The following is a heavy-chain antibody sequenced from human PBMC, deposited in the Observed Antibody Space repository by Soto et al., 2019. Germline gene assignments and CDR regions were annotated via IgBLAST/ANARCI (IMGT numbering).Heavy chain of an antibody. CDR2: IYHSGST. D-gene: IGHD1-1*01. Sequence: QVQLQESGPGLVKPSGTRSLTCAVSGGSISSSNWWSWVRQPPGKGLEWIGEIYHSGSTNYNPSLKSRVTISVDKSKNQFSLKLSSVTAADTAVYYCARDRRARYGWHALGLSGMDVWGQGTTVTVSS. CDR1: GGSISSSNW. V-gene: IGHV4-4*02. J-gene: IGHJ6*02. CDR3: ARDRRARYGWHALGLSGMDV.